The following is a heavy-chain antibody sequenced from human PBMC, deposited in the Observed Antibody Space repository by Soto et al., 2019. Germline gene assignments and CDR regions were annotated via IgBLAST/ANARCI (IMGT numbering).Heavy chain of an antibody. Sequence: QVQLVESGGGVVQPGRSLRLSCAASGFTVSSYAMHWVRQAPGKGLEWVAVISYDGSNKYYADSVKGRFTISRDNSKNTLYLQMNSLRAEDTAVYYCARDLVGATFEFDPWGQGTLVTVSS. CDR2: ISYDGSNK. J-gene: IGHJ5*02. D-gene: IGHD1-26*01. CDR3: ARDLVGATFEFDP. V-gene: IGHV3-30-3*01. CDR1: GFTVSSYA.